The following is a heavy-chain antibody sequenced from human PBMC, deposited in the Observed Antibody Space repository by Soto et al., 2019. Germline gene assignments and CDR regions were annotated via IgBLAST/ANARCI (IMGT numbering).Heavy chain of an antibody. CDR2: ISGSGGDT. Sequence: EVQLLESGGGLVQPGGSLRLSCAGSGFAFSGYVLSWVRQAPGKGLEWVSAISGSGGDTYYSDSVKGRFTLSRDNSKNTPYLKMNSLSAEDTAVFYCAKKRDEGYSDYWGHGTLGPVSA. J-gene: IGHJ4*01. V-gene: IGHV3-23*01. CDR1: GFAFSGYV. CDR3: AKKRDEGYSDY.